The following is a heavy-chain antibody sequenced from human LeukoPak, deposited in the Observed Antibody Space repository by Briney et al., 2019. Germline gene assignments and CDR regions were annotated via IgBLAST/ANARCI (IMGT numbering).Heavy chain of an antibody. V-gene: IGHV1-69*13. Sequence: SVKVSCKASGGTFNNLAFTCVRQAPGQGLEWMGRITPLFGTADYPQKFQGRVSFSADESTTTSYMELNSLTSENTAVYYCARDHDHSFDPWGQGTLVTVSS. J-gene: IGHJ5*02. CDR3: ARDHDHSFDP. CDR1: GGTFNNLA. CDR2: ITPLFGTA.